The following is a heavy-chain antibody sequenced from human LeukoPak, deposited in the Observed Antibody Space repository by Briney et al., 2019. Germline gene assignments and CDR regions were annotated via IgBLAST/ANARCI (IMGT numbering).Heavy chain of an antibody. CDR2: IYYSGST. CDR3: ARRTYGSGRRDY. CDR1: GGSISSGSFY. V-gene: IGHV4-39*01. Sequence: SETLSLTCIVSGGSISSGSFYWGWIRQPPGKGLEWIGNIYYSGSTYYNPSLKSRVTISVDTSKNQFSLKLSSVTAADTAVYYCARRTYGSGRRDYWGQGTLVTVSS. J-gene: IGHJ4*02. D-gene: IGHD3-10*01.